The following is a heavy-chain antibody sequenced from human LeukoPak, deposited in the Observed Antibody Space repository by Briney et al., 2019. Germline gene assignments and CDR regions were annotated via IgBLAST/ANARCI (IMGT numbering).Heavy chain of an antibody. CDR3: ASGTGSGSYFHV. CDR1: GGSFRGYY. J-gene: IGHJ1*01. CDR2: INRGGDT. V-gene: IGHV4-34*01. Sequence: SETLSLTCVVYGGSFRGYYWTWIRQSPGKGLEWIGEINRGGDTNYNPSLKSRVTISVVTSKSQFSMKLTSVTAADTAVYYCASGTGSGSYFHVWGQGTLVTVSS. D-gene: IGHD3-10*01.